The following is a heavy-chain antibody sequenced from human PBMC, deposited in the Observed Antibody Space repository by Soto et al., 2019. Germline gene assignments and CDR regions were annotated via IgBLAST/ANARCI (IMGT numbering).Heavy chain of an antibody. CDR3: AREVVVAATGWFDP. Sequence: QVQLVQSGAEVKKPGSSVKVSCKASGGTFSSYAISWVRQAPGQGLEWMGGIIPIFGTANYAQKCQGRVTITADDPPSTASMALGSLRSADTAVYYCAREVVVAATGWFDPWGQGTLVTVSS. J-gene: IGHJ5*02. CDR2: IIPIFGTA. V-gene: IGHV1-69*12. CDR1: GGTFSSYA. D-gene: IGHD2-15*01.